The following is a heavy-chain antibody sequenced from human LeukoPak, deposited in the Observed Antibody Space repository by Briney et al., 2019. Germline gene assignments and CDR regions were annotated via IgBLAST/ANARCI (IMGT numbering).Heavy chain of an antibody. CDR1: GFTFDDYG. D-gene: IGHD6-25*01. Sequence: PGGSLRLSCAASGFTFDDYGMSWVRQAPGKGLEWVSGINWNGGSTGYADFVKGRFTISRDNAKNSLYLQMNSLRAEDTALYHCARIRSTSGGYYYYGMDVWGQGTTVTVSS. V-gene: IGHV3-20*01. CDR3: ARIRSTSGGYYYYGMDV. CDR2: INWNGGST. J-gene: IGHJ6*02.